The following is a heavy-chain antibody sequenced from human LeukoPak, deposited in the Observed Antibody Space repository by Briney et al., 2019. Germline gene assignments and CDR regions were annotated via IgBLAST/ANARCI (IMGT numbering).Heavy chain of an antibody. CDR2: ISGSGGST. CDR1: GFTFRSYW. D-gene: IGHD6-19*01. Sequence: PGGSLRLSCAASGFTFRSYWMGWVRQAPGKGLEWVSAISGSGGSTYYADSVKGRFTISRDNSKNTLYLQMNSLRAEDTAVYYCAKDRSIAVAGHYGTDVWGQGTTVTVSS. CDR3: AKDRSIAVAGHYGTDV. J-gene: IGHJ6*02. V-gene: IGHV3-23*01.